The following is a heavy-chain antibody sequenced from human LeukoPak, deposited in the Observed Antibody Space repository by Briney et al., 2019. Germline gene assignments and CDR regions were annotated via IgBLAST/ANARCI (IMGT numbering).Heavy chain of an antibody. Sequence: GGSLGLSCAASGLNFSSHWMHWVRQAPGKGLVWVSRINPDGSSTTYGDSVKGRFTISRDNAKNTLYLQMNSLRVEDTAVYYCVRAVVGATDYWGQGTLVTVSS. CDR3: VRAVVGATDY. J-gene: IGHJ4*02. CDR2: INPDGSST. V-gene: IGHV3-74*03. D-gene: IGHD1-26*01. CDR1: GLNFSSHW.